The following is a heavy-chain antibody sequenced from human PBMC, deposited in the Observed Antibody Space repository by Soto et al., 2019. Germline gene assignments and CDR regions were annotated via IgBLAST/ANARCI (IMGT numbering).Heavy chain of an antibody. CDR3: ARDHEATMTGDADDAFDI. CDR1: GYTFTSYA. V-gene: IGHV1-3*01. CDR2: INAGNGNT. Sequence: ASVKVSCKASGYTFTSYAMHWVRQAPGQRLEWMGWINAGNGNTKYSQKFQGRVTITRDTSASTAYMELSSLRSEDTAVYYCARDHEATMTGDADDAFDIWGQGTMVTVSS. J-gene: IGHJ3*02. D-gene: IGHD3-22*01.